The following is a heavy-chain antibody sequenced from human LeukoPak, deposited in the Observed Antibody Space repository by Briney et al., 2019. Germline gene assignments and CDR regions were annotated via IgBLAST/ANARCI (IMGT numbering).Heavy chain of an antibody. CDR2: INSDSTTL. CDR1: GFIFSDHY. Sequence: GGSLRLSCAASGFIFSDHYMSWIRQAPGKGLEGVAYINSDSTTLYYADSVKGRFTVSRDNAKNSLYLHMNSPGVDDTAVYYCARLRGLIDHWGQGALVTVSS. D-gene: IGHD3-10*01. V-gene: IGHV3-11*01. CDR3: ARLRGLIDH. J-gene: IGHJ4*02.